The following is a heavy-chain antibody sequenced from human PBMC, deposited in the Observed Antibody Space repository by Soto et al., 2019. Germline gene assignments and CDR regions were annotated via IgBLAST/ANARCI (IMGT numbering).Heavy chain of an antibody. CDR1: GFTFSIYS. V-gene: IGHV3-48*02. Sequence: EVQLVESGGGLVQRGGSLRLSCAASGFTFSIYSMNWVRQAPGKGLEWISYINGSSSTMYYADSVKGRFIISRDNADNSLYLQMNSLRYADTAVYYCARGDRFRCSGDRCFSDGLFLSWGQGTLVTVSS. CDR3: ARGDRFRCSGDRCFSDGLFLS. J-gene: IGHJ5*02. D-gene: IGHD2-15*01. CDR2: INGSSSTM.